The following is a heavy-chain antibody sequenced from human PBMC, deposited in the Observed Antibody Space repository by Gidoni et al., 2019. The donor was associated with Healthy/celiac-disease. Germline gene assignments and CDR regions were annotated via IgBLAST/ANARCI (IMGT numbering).Heavy chain of an antibody. D-gene: IGHD4-17*01. CDR2: INSDGSST. J-gene: IGHJ3*02. Sequence: EVQLVEAGGGLVQPGGSLRLSCAASGFTFSSYWMHWVRQAPGKGLVWVSRINSDGSSTSYADSVKGRFTISRDNAKNTLYLQMNSLRAEDTAVYYCARETTVVTDATGGAFDIWGQGTMVTVSS. CDR1: GFTFSSYW. CDR3: ARETTVVTDATGGAFDI. V-gene: IGHV3-74*01.